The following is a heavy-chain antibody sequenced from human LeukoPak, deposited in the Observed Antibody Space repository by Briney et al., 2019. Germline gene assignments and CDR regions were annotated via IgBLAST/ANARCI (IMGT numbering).Heavy chain of an antibody. Sequence: ASVKVSCKASGYTFTSYDINWARQATGQGLEWMGRIIPILGIANYAQKFQGRVTITADRSTSTAYMELSSLRSEDTAVYYCARFRGNYDYVWGSYRRGGGQGTLVTVSS. CDR1: GYTFTSYD. CDR2: IIPILGIA. V-gene: IGHV1-69*04. CDR3: ARFRGNYDYVWGSYRRG. J-gene: IGHJ4*02. D-gene: IGHD3-16*02.